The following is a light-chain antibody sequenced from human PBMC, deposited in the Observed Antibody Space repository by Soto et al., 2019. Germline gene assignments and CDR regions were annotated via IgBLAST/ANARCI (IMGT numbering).Light chain of an antibody. Sequence: DIQATQSPSALSACVGYRATITSPSSQSITTFLNWYQQKPGNAPKLLIYAASSLQTGVPSRFSGSGSGTDFTLTISSLQSEDFATYYCKQAYGAPPTFGKGTKVDIK. CDR1: QSITTF. CDR3: KQAYGAPPT. V-gene: IGKV1-39*01. CDR2: AAS. J-gene: IGKJ1*01.